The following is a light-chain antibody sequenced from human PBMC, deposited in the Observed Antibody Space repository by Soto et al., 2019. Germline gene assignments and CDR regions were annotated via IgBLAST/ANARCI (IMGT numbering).Light chain of an antibody. V-gene: IGKV1-5*01. CDR3: QEYDSYSST. CDR2: DAS. CDR1: QSISNY. J-gene: IGKJ2*01. Sequence: DIQMTQSPSTLSASVGDRVTITCRASQSISNYLAWDQQKPGKAPKVLLYDASSFESGVPLRFSGSVSGTDFTLTISSLQPDDFATYYCQEYDSYSSTFGQGTKLQIK.